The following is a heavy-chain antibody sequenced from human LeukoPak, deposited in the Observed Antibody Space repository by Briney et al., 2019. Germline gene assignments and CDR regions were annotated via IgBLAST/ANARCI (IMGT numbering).Heavy chain of an antibody. CDR1: GFTFSSYA. V-gene: IGHV3-21*01. Sequence: GGSLRLSCAASGFTFSSYAMNWVRQAPGRGLEWVSSITTGSDIYYADSVRGRFTISRDNAKNSLYLDMNSLGAEDTAVYYCARQFGGSYGYWGQGTLVTVSS. J-gene: IGHJ4*02. D-gene: IGHD1-26*01. CDR3: ARQFGGSYGY. CDR2: ITTGSDI.